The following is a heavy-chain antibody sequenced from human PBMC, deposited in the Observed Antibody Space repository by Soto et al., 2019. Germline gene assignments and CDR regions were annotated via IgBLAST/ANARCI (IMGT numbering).Heavy chain of an antibody. Sequence: PSETLSLTCTVSGGSISSYYWSWIRQPPGKGLEWIGYIYYSGSTNYNPSLKSRVTISVDTSKNQFSLKLSSVTAADTAVYYCVGPRRDYFDYWGQGTLVTVSS. D-gene: IGHD3-16*01. V-gene: IGHV4-59*08. J-gene: IGHJ4*02. CDR1: GGSISSYY. CDR3: VGPRRDYFDY. CDR2: IYYSGST.